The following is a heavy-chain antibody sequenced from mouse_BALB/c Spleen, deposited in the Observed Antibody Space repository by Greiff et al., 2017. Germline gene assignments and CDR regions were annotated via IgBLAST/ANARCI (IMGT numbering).Heavy chain of an antibody. V-gene: IGHV1-7*01. J-gene: IGHJ1*01. Sequence: QVQLQQSGAELVKPGASVKMSCKASGYTFTSYWMHWVKQRPGQGLEWIGYINPSSGYTEYNQKFKVKATLTPDKSSSTAYMQLSSLTSEDSAVYYCARAYSSNQYIDVWGAGATVTVSS. CDR3: ARAYSSNQYIDV. CDR1: GYTFTSYW. D-gene: IGHD2-5*01. CDR2: INPSSGYT.